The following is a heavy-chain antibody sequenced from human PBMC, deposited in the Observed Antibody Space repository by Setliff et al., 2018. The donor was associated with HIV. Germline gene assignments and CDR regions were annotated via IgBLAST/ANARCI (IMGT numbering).Heavy chain of an antibody. CDR1: GGSFNGYY. D-gene: IGHD3-22*01. J-gene: IGHJ4*02. CDR2: VNHRGTI. Sequence: PSETLSLTCAVYGGSFNGYYWTWIRQSPGKGLEWIGEVNHRGTINYNQSLKNRVIISVDTAKNQFSLNMISMTAADTAVYYCATRAIVVIPDYWGQGTLVTVSS. CDR3: ATRAIVVIPDY. V-gene: IGHV4-34*01.